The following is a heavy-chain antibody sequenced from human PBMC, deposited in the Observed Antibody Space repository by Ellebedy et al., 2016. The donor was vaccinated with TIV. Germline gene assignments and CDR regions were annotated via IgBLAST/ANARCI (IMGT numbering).Heavy chain of an antibody. J-gene: IGHJ4*02. CDR3: ARIYGEKGFDY. D-gene: IGHD4-17*01. Sequence: ASVKVSCXASGYTFTSYYMHWVRQAPGQGLEWMGIINPSGGSTSYAQKFQGRVTMTRDTSTSTVYMELSSLRSEDTAVYYCARIYGEKGFDYWGQGTLVTVSS. CDR2: INPSGGST. CDR1: GYTFTSYY. V-gene: IGHV1-46*01.